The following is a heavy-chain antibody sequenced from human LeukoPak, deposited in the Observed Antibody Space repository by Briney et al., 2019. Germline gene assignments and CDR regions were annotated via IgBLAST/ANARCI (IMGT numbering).Heavy chain of an antibody. D-gene: IGHD3-10*01. Sequence: ASVTVSCKASGYTFTGYYMHWVRQAPGQGLEWMGWINPNSGGTNYAQKFQGRVTMTRDTSISTAYMELSRLRSDDTAVYYCARGVFPMVRGVIIKAWFDPWGQGTLVTVPS. CDR3: ARGVFPMVRGVIIKAWFDP. J-gene: IGHJ5*02. CDR1: GYTFTGYY. V-gene: IGHV1-2*02. CDR2: INPNSGGT.